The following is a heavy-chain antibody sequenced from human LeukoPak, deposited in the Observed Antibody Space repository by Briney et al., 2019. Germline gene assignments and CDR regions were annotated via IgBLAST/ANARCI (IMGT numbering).Heavy chain of an antibody. Sequence: PGGSLRLSCAASGFTFKDYTMNWVRQSPGKGLQWVSYVSFGSSYISYADSLKGRFTISRDDAKSSVCLEMTSLRTDDTAVYYCARASTEYAVTDGFDTWGPGTLVTVSS. V-gene: IGHV3-21*06. D-gene: IGHD4-17*01. J-gene: IGHJ5*02. CDR1: GFTFKDYT. CDR2: VSFGSSYI. CDR3: ARASTEYAVTDGFDT.